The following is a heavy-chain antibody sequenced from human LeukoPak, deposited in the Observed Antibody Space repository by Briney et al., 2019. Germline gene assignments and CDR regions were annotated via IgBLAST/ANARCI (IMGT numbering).Heavy chain of an antibody. CDR3: ATVYCSSTSCYGDLDY. D-gene: IGHD2-2*01. Sequence: GGSLRLSCAASGFTFSSYGMHWVRQAPGKGLEWVAFIRYDGSNKYYADSVRGRFTISRDNSKNTLYLQMNSLRAEDTAVYYCATVYCSSTSCYGDLDYWGQGTLVTVSS. J-gene: IGHJ4*02. CDR1: GFTFSSYG. V-gene: IGHV3-30*02. CDR2: IRYDGSNK.